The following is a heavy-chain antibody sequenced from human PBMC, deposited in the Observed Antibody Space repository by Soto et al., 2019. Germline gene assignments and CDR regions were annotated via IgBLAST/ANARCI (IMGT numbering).Heavy chain of an antibody. CDR2: IYYSGST. J-gene: IGHJ6*02. CDR3: ARGKSDYYGSGSLYYYYGMDV. Sequence: SETLSLTCTVSGGNISSYYWSWIRQPPGKGLEWIGYIYYSGSTNYNPSLKSRVTISVDTSKNQFSLKLSSVTAADTAVYYCARGKSDYYGSGSLYYYYGMDVWGQGTTVTVSS. D-gene: IGHD3-10*01. V-gene: IGHV4-59*08. CDR1: GGNISSYY.